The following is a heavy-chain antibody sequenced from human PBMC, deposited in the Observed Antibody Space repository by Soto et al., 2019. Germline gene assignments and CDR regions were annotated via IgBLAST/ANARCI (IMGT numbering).Heavy chain of an antibody. J-gene: IGHJ4*02. CDR2: IKREADGGTT. Sequence: EMQLVESGGGLVKPGGSLRLSCAASGFTFADAWMSWVRQAPGRGLEWVGRIKREADGGTTDYAAPVKGRTTISRDDSKNTLYLQMNSLKTEHTAVYYCTTGLSNGYYNFDYWGQGTPVTVSS. CDR1: GFTFADAW. V-gene: IGHV3-15*01. D-gene: IGHD3-22*01. CDR3: TTGLSNGYYNFDY.